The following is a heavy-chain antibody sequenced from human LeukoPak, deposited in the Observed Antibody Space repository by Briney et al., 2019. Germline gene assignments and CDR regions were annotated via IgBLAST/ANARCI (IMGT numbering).Heavy chain of an antibody. V-gene: IGHV3-23*01. J-gene: IGHJ4*02. Sequence: GGSLRLSCEASGFTFSSYAMSWVRQAPGKGLEWVSVISGSGGSTYYADSVKGRFTISRDDSKNTLYLQMNSLRAEDTAVYYCAKSMSKKPIDYWGQGTLVTVSS. CDR1: GFTFSSYA. CDR3: AKSMSKKPIDY. CDR2: ISGSGGST.